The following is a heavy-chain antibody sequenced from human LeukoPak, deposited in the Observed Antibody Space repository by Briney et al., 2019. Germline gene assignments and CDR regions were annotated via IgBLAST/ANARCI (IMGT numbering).Heavy chain of an antibody. CDR2: IIPIFGTA. J-gene: IGHJ5*02. D-gene: IGHD1-26*01. Sequence: SVKVSCKASGGTFSSYAISWVRQAPGQGLEWMGGIIPIFGTANYAQKFQGRVTITADESTSTAYMELSSLRSEDTAVYYCARVGGSYHTWFDPWGQGTLVTVSS. CDR1: GGTFSSYA. CDR3: ARVGGSYHTWFDP. V-gene: IGHV1-69*13.